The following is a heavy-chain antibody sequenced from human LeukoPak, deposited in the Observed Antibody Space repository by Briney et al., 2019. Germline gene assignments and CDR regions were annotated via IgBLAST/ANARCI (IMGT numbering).Heavy chain of an antibody. CDR3: SRVITGHYRSMGGFACVI. Sequence: ADTLSLTCTVAGASISQQYRSWIRQPPGKGLEYLGYLYYDGSTNYSSSVRSLGTILVDTSKKQFTLLLRSVTAADTAKYYCSRVITGHYRSMGGFACVIWGEGTVVAVSS. CDR1: GASISQQY. V-gene: IGHV4-59*11. J-gene: IGHJ3*02. D-gene: IGHD2-8*02. CDR2: LYYDGST.